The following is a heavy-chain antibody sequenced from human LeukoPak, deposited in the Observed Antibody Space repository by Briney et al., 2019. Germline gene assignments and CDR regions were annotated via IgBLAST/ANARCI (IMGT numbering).Heavy chain of an antibody. D-gene: IGHD3-9*01. Sequence: PSETLSLTCTVSGGSISSGGYYWSWIRQHPGKGLEWIGYIYYSGSTYCNPSLRSRVTISVDTSNNQFSLKLSSVTAADTAVYYCARDSPNYDILTGTKGWFDPWGQGTLVTVSS. CDR1: GGSISSGGYY. CDR2: IYYSGST. V-gene: IGHV4-31*03. J-gene: IGHJ5*02. CDR3: ARDSPNYDILTGTKGWFDP.